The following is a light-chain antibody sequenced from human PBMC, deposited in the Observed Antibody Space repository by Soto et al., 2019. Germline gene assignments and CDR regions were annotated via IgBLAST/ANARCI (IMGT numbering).Light chain of an antibody. J-gene: IGLJ2*01. Sequence: QSALTQPASVSGSPGQSITISCTGTSSDVGSFNLVSWYQQHPGKAPKLMIYEVSKRPSGVSGRFSGSKSGNTASLIISGLQAEDEADYYCCSYTGSSTYVVFGGGTKLTVL. CDR3: CSYTGSSTYVV. CDR2: EVS. CDR1: SSDVGSFNL. V-gene: IGLV2-23*02.